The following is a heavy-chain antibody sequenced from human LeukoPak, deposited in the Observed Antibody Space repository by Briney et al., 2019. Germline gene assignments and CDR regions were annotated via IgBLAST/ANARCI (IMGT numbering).Heavy chain of an antibody. CDR3: ATSGWNFDY. CDR2: ISYDGSNK. J-gene: IGHJ4*02. Sequence: GGSLRLSCAASGFTFSSYGMHWVGQAPGKGLEWVAVISYDGSNKYYADSVKGRFTISRDNSKNTLYLQMNSLRAEDTAVYYCATSGWNFDYWGQGTLVTVSS. V-gene: IGHV3-30*03. D-gene: IGHD6-19*01. CDR1: GFTFSSYG.